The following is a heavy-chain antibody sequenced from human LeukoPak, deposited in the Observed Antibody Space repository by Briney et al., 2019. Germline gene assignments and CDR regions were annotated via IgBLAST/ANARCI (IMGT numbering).Heavy chain of an antibody. J-gene: IGHJ6*02. CDR3: AKAFGFSRSGVDV. V-gene: IGHV3-48*01. CDR2: ISSGSNAI. Sequence: GGSLRLSCAASGFTFNSHHMNWVRQAPGKGLEWVSYISSGSNAIYYADSVKGRFTISRDNSKNTLYLQMNSLRAEDTAVYYCAKAFGFSRSGVDVWGQGTTVTVSS. CDR1: GFTFNSHH. D-gene: IGHD3-16*01.